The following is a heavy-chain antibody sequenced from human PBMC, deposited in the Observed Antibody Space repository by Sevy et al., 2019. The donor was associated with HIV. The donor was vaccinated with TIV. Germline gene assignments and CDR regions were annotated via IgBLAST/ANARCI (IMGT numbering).Heavy chain of an antibody. Sequence: GGSLRLSCAASGFTFIRYNMDWVRQAPGMGLEWVSSVSGSSNYIYYAESLKGRFIISRDNAKDTLYLQMNSLRADDTAVYYCARGPPDGSYDYFDYWGQGTLVTVSS. D-gene: IGHD1-26*01. CDR2: VSGSSNYI. CDR1: GFTFIRYN. CDR3: ARGPPDGSYDYFDY. V-gene: IGHV3-21*06. J-gene: IGHJ4*02.